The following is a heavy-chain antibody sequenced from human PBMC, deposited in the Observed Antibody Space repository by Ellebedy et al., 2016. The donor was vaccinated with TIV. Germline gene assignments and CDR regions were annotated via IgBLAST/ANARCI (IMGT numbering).Heavy chain of an antibody. Sequence: GESLKISXAASGFTFSSYAMSWVRPAPGKGLEWVSVIYGSGGTTYYADSVKGRFTISRDNAKNSLSLQMNSLRAEDTAVYFCARGPGSYTGYDWAGYFDYWGQGTLATVSS. D-gene: IGHD5-12*01. CDR1: GFTFSSYA. J-gene: IGHJ4*02. CDR3: ARGPGSYTGYDWAGYFDY. V-gene: IGHV3-23*01. CDR2: IYGSGGTT.